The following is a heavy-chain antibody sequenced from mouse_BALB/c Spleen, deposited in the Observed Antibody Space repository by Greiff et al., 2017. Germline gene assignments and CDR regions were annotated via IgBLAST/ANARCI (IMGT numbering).Heavy chain of an antibody. CDR1: GYSFTGYT. CDR3: ARWRGIYYGNDYAMDY. J-gene: IGHJ4*01. D-gene: IGHD2-1*01. CDR2: INPYNGGT. V-gene: IGHV1-18*01. Sequence: VQLQQSGPELVKPGASMKISCKASGYSFTGYTMNWVKQSHGKNLEWIGLINPYNGGTSYNQKFKGKATLTVDKSSSTAYMELLSLTSEDSAVYYCARWRGIYYGNDYAMDYWGQGTSVTVSS.